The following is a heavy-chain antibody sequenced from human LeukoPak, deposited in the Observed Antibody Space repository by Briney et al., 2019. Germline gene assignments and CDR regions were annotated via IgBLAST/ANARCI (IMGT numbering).Heavy chain of an antibody. D-gene: IGHD5-12*01. J-gene: IGHJ4*02. CDR3: AKDDAWLRYAC. CDR2: ISPSGDIT. Sequence: GGSLRLSCAASGFTFSNHGMNWVRQAPGKGLEWVSGISPSGDITYYADSVKGRFTVSRDNFKNTPYLQMNSLRTEDTAVYFCAKDDAWLRYACWGPGTLVTVSS. V-gene: IGHV3-23*01. CDR1: GFTFSNHG.